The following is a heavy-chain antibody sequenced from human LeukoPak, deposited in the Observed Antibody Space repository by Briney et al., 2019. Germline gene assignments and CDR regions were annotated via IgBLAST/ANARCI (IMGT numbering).Heavy chain of an antibody. CDR1: GGSISSYY. CDR2: IYYSGST. CDR3: AGGYSSGSPTFDY. J-gene: IGHJ4*02. D-gene: IGHD6-25*01. V-gene: IGHV4-59*01. Sequence: PSETLSLTCTVSGGSISSYYWSWIRQPPGKGLERIGYIYYSGSTNYNPSLKSRVTISVDTSKNQFSLTLSSVTAADTAVYYCAGGYSSGSPTFDYWGQGTLVTVSS.